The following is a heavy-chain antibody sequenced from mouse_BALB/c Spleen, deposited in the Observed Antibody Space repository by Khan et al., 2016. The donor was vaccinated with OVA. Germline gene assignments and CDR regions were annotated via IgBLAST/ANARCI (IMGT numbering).Heavy chain of an antibody. V-gene: IGHV3-2*02. CDR2: INYSGNT. CDR1: GFSITGEYA. Sequence: EVQLLESGPGLVKPSQSLSLTCTVTGFSITGEYAWNWIRQFPGNKLEWMGYINYSGNTRSNPSLKSRTSISRDTSKNQFFLQLISVTSEDTATYYCARKDYYDYDPFPYWGQGTLVTVSA. D-gene: IGHD2-4*01. CDR3: ARKDYYDYDPFPY. J-gene: IGHJ3*01.